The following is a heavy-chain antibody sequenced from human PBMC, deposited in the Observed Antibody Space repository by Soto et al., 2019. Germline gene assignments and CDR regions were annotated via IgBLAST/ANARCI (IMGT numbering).Heavy chain of an antibody. V-gene: IGHV1-69*12. Sequence: QVQLVQSGAEVLKPGSSVKVSCKASGDTFDTFAISWVRQAPGQGLEWMGGIIPIFRTPDYAQKFQGRVTITADVSTSTDYMEVNSLRSEDTAVYYCARDTDREQLGGNYYFALDVWGQGTTVTVSS. J-gene: IGHJ6*02. CDR3: ARDTDREQLGGNYYFALDV. CDR1: GDTFDTFA. D-gene: IGHD1-1*01. CDR2: IIPIFRTP.